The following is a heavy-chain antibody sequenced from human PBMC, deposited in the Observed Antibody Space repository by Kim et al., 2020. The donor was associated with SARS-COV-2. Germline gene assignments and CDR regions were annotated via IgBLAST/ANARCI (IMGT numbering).Heavy chain of an antibody. J-gene: IGHJ6*02. V-gene: IGHV3-21*01. CDR2: ISSSSSYI. Sequence: GGSLRLSCAASGFTFSSYSMNWVRQAPGKGLEWVSSISSSSSYIYYADSVKGRFTISRDNAKNSLYLQMNSLRAEDTAVYYCARDSTYDILTGYYNYYYYGMDVWGQGTTVTVSS. CDR3: ARDSTYDILTGYYNYYYYGMDV. CDR1: GFTFSSYS. D-gene: IGHD3-9*01.